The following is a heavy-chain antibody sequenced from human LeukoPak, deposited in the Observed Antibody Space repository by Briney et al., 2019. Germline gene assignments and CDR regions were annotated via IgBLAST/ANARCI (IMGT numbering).Heavy chain of an antibody. Sequence: SETLSLTCTVSGYSISSGYYWGWIRQPPGKGLEWIGSIYHSGSTYYNPSLKSRVTISVDRSKNQFSLKLSPVTAADTAVYYCATQPRSSSSDYWGQGTLVTVSS. J-gene: IGHJ4*02. CDR2: IYHSGST. V-gene: IGHV4-38-2*02. CDR1: GYSISSGYY. D-gene: IGHD6-6*01. CDR3: ATQPRSSSSDY.